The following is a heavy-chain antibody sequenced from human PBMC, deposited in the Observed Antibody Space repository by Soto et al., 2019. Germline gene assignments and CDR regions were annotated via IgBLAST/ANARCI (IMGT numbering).Heavy chain of an antibody. V-gene: IGHV4-31*03. D-gene: IGHD6-6*01. CDR3: ARGSSIAARPDY. Sequence: QVQLQESGPGLVKPSQTLSLTCTVSGGSISSGGYYWSWIRQHPGKGLEWIGYIYYSGSTYYNPSLKSRVTITGDTYKNQFSLKLSSVTAADTAVYYCARGSSIAARPDYWGQGTLVTVSS. CDR2: IYYSGST. CDR1: GGSISSGGYY. J-gene: IGHJ4*02.